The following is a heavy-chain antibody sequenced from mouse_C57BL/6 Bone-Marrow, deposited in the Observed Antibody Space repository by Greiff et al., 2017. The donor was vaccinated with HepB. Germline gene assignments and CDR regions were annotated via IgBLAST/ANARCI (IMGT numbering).Heavy chain of an antibody. D-gene: IGHD2-3*01. V-gene: IGHV2-6*03. CDR1: GFSLTSYG. CDR3: ARRGAIYDGYLYAMDY. Sequence: QVQLKESGPGLVAPSQSLSITCTVSGFSLTSYGVHWVRQPPGKGLEWLVVIWSDGSTTYNSALKSRLSISKDNSKSQVFLKMNSLQTDDTAMYYCARRGAIYDGYLYAMDYWGQGTSVTVSS. CDR2: IWSDGST. J-gene: IGHJ4*01.